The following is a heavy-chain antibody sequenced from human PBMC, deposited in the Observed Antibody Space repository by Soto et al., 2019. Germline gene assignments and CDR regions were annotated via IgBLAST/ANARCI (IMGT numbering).Heavy chain of an antibody. CDR3: ARRDDSEAFDI. CDR2: IYRGGGT. Sequence: HPGGSLRLSCAASGFSVSREYISWVRQPPGKGLEWVSIIYRGGGTYYADSAEGRCIISRDDSKNTVFLQMNSLRAEDTAVYYCARRDDSEAFDIWGQGTMVTVSS. D-gene: IGHD5-18*01. V-gene: IGHV3-53*01. J-gene: IGHJ3*02. CDR1: GFSVSREY.